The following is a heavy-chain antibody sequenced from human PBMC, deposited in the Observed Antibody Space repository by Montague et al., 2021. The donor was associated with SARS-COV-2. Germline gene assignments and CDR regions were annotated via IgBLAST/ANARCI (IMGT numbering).Heavy chain of an antibody. Sequence: SETLSLTCTVSGGSINGYYWTWVRQPPGKGLQWIAHIYYNGRTSYIPSLKSRLSVSLDKAKYQFSLELTSATAADTARYFCARGTEVGAFDYWGQGALVSVSS. CDR1: GGSINGYY. CDR2: IYYNGRT. J-gene: IGHJ4*02. V-gene: IGHV4-59*01. CDR3: ARGTEVGAFDY. D-gene: IGHD1-26*01.